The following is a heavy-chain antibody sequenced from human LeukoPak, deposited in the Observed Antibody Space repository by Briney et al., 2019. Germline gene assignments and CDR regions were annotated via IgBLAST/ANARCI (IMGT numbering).Heavy chain of an antibody. CDR2: INSNGDET. CDR1: GFTFSTYA. J-gene: IGHJ4*02. D-gene: IGHD6-6*01. CDR3: ANWIGSSSRDY. Sequence: PGGSLRLSCAASGFTFSTYAMTWVRQAPGKGLEWVSGINSNGDETYYADSVRGRFTISRDNSNNALYLQMDSLRAEDTAVYYCANWIGSSSRDYWGQGTLVTVSS. V-gene: IGHV3-23*01.